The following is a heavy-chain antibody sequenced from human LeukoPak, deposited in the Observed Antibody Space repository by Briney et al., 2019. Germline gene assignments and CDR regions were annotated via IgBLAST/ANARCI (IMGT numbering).Heavy chain of an antibody. V-gene: IGHV4-34*01. Sequence: SETLSLTCAVYGGSLSGFYWRWIRQPPGERLVWIGEINHSGSTNYNPTLKSRVTISVDTSKNQCSLKLSSVPAAETAVYYCARVIVATICRQNWFDPWGQGTLVTVSS. D-gene: IGHD5-12*01. CDR3: ARVIVATICRQNWFDP. CDR2: INHSGST. J-gene: IGHJ5*02. CDR1: GGSLSGFY.